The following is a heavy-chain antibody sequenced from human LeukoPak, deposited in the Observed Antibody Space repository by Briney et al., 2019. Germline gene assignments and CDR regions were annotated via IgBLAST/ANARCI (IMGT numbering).Heavy chain of an antibody. CDR3: ASLSGQAAFDI. Sequence: GGSLRLSCAASGFTFSDYYMSWIRQAPGKGLEWVSYISGSSSYTNYADSVKGRFTISRDNAKNSLYLQMNSLRAEDTAVYYCASLSGQAAFDIWGQGTMVTVSS. V-gene: IGHV3-11*06. CDR1: GFTFSDYY. CDR2: ISGSSSYT. D-gene: IGHD3-9*01. J-gene: IGHJ3*02.